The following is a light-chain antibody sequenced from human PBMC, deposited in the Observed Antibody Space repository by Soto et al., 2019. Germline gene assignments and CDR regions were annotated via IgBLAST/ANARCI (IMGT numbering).Light chain of an antibody. J-gene: IGKJ4*01. CDR2: AAS. CDR1: QSISSY. V-gene: IGKV1-39*01. Sequence: DIQMTQSPSSLSASVGDRVTITCRASQSISSYLNWYQQKPGKAPKLLIYAASSLQSGVPSRFSGSGSGTDLTLTISSLQPEDFATYYCQQSYSTSSLTFGGGTKVDIK. CDR3: QQSYSTSSLT.